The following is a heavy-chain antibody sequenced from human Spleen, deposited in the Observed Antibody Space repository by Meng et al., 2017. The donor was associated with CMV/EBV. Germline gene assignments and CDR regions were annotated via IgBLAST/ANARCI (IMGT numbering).Heavy chain of an antibody. CDR3: ARDHGRGY. V-gene: IGHV3-48*04. CDR1: GFTFSSYS. J-gene: IGHJ4*02. Sequence: GGSLRLSCAASGFTFSSYSMNWVRQAPGKGLEWVSYISSSGNTIYYADAVKGRFTISRDNAKNSLYLQMNSLRAEDTAVYYCARDHGRGYWGQGTLVTVSS. CDR2: ISSSGNTI.